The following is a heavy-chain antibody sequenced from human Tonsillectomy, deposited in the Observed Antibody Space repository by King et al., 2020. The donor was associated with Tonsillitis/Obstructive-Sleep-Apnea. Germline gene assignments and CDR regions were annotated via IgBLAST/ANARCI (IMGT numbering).Heavy chain of an antibody. CDR3: ARTPAAGYYGSGSAFDY. CDR1: GGSFSGYY. Sequence: VQLQQWGAGLLKPSETLSLTCAVYGGSFSGYYWSWIRQPPGKGLEWIGEINHSGSTNYNPSLKSRVTISVETSTNQFSLKLSSVTAADTAVYYCARTPAAGYYGSGSAFDYWGQGNLVSVSS. D-gene: IGHD3-10*01. CDR2: INHSGST. V-gene: IGHV4-34*01. J-gene: IGHJ4*02.